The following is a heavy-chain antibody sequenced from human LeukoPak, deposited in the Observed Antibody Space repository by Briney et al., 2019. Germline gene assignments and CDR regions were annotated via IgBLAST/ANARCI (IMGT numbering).Heavy chain of an antibody. J-gene: IGHJ4*02. Sequence: ASVKVSCNASGYTFTGYYIHWVRQAPGQGLEWMGWINPNTGSTNYAQKFQGRVTLTRDTSINTAYMEFSRLTYNDTAVYYCARDRRWQPADYWGQGTLVTVSS. D-gene: IGHD5-24*01. CDR3: ARDRRWQPADY. CDR2: INPNTGST. V-gene: IGHV1-2*02. CDR1: GYTFTGYY.